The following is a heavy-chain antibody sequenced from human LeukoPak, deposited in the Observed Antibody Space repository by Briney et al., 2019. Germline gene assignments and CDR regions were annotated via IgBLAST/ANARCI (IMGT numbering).Heavy chain of an antibody. CDR1: GVTFSSYW. CDR3: ARKAIYGSAAFDI. V-gene: IGHV3-74*01. D-gene: IGHD2-15*01. CDR2: INIDGSTT. J-gene: IGHJ3*02. Sequence: PGGSLRLSCAASGVTFSSYWMQWVRQVPGKGLVWVSRINIDGSTTNYADSVKGRYTISRDNAKNTLSLQMNSLRAEDTAVYYCARKAIYGSAAFDIWGQGTMVTVSS.